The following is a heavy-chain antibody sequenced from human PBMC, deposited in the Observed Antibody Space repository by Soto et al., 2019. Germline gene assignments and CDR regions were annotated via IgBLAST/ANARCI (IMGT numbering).Heavy chain of an antibody. Sequence: QVQLVQSGAEVKKPGSSVKVSCKASGGTFSSYTISWVRQAPGQGLEWMGRIIPILGIANYAQKFQGRVTITADKSTSTAYMELSRLRSEDTAVYYCARDGGTVTTNYYYYMDVLGKGTTITVSS. D-gene: IGHD4-4*01. J-gene: IGHJ6*03. CDR1: GGTFSSYT. CDR2: IIPILGIA. V-gene: IGHV1-69*08. CDR3: ARDGGTVTTNYYYYMDV.